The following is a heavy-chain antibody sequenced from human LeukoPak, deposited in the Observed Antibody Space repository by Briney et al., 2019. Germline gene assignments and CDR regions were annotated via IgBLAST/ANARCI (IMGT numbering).Heavy chain of an antibody. CDR2: INPNSGGT. CDR3: ARDLRYYDSSGYYGY. J-gene: IGHJ4*02. CDR1: GYTFTGYY. D-gene: IGHD3-22*01. Sequence: GASVKVSCKASGYTFTGYYMHWVRQAPGLGLEWMGWINPNSGGTNYAQKFQGRVTMTRDTSISTAYMELSRLRSDDTAVYYCARDLRYYDSSGYYGYWGQGTLVTVSS. V-gene: IGHV1-2*02.